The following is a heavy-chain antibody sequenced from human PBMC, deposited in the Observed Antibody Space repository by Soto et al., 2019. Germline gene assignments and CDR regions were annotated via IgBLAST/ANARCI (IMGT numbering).Heavy chain of an antibody. V-gene: IGHV1-18*04. CDR1: GYTFTSYG. J-gene: IGHJ4*02. CDR2: IRAYNGYT. Sequence: ASVKVSCKASGYTFTSYGISWVRQAPGQGLEWMGWIRAYNGYTNYAQKFQGRVTVTTDTSTSTAYMELRNLISDDTAIYYCARASDGYRSGWYVGYFDFWGQGTLVTVSS. D-gene: IGHD6-19*01. CDR3: ARASDGYRSGWYVGYFDF.